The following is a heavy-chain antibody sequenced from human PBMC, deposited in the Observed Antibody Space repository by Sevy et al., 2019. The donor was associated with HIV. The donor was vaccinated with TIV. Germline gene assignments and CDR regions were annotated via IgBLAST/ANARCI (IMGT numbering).Heavy chain of an antibody. V-gene: IGHV4-34*01. Sequence: WETLSLTCAVYGGSFSGNYWSWIHQPPGKELEWIGEINHSGSTNYNPSLKSRVTISVDTSKNQFSLKLSSVTAEDTAVYYCAREGVAYYDSSGVNYWGQGTLVTVSS. CDR3: AREGVAYYDSSGVNY. J-gene: IGHJ4*02. CDR2: INHSGST. D-gene: IGHD3-22*01. CDR1: GGSFSGNY.